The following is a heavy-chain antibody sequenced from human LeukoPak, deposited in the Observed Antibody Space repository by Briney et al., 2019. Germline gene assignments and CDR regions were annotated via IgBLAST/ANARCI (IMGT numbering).Heavy chain of an antibody. Sequence: GGSLRLSCAASGFTFSSYSMNWVRQAPGKGLEWVSSISSSSSYIYYEDSVKGRFTISRDNAKNSLYLQMNSLRAEDTAVYYCARDRGYSYGHDYWGQGTLVTVSS. V-gene: IGHV3-21*01. J-gene: IGHJ4*02. CDR3: ARDRGYSYGHDY. CDR1: GFTFSSYS. CDR2: ISSSSSYI. D-gene: IGHD5-18*01.